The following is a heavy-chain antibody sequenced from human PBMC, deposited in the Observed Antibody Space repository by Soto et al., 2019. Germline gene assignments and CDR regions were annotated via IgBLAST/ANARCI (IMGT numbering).Heavy chain of an antibody. CDR2: IYYSGST. CDR1: GGSISSGGYY. CDR3: ARAYSSGWSLSSNV. V-gene: IGHV4-31*03. J-gene: IGHJ4*02. D-gene: IGHD6-19*01. Sequence: QMQLQESGPGLVKPSQTLSLTCTVSGGSISSGGYYWSWIRQHPGKGLEWIGYIYYSGSTYYNPSLKSRVTISVDTSKSQFALKLSSVTAADTAVYYGARAYSSGWSLSSNVWGQGSLVTDSS.